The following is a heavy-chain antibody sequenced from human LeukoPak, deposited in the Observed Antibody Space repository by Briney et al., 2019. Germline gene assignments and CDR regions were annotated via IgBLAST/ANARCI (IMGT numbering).Heavy chain of an antibody. Sequence: PGGSLRLSCAAYGFTFSSYGMHWVRQAPGKGLEWVAFIRYDGSNKYYADSVKGRFTISRDNSKNTLYLQMNSLRAKDTAVYYCAKDDLRYSSSWSGAFDIWGQGTMVTVSS. CDR2: IRYDGSNK. CDR1: GFTFSSYG. D-gene: IGHD6-13*01. CDR3: AKDDLRYSSSWSGAFDI. V-gene: IGHV3-30*02. J-gene: IGHJ3*02.